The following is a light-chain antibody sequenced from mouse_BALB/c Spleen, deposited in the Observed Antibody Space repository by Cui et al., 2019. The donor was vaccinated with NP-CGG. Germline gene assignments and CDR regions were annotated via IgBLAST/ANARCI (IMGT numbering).Light chain of an antibody. J-gene: IGLJ1*01. CDR2: GTN. CDR3: ALWYSNHWV. Sequence: QAVVTQESALTTSPGVTVTLTCRSSTGAVTTSNYANWVQEKPDDLFTGLIGGTNNRAPGVPARFSGSLIGDKAALTITGAQTEDEAIYFCALWYSNHWVFGGGTKLTVL. CDR1: TGAVTTSNY. V-gene: IGLV1*01.